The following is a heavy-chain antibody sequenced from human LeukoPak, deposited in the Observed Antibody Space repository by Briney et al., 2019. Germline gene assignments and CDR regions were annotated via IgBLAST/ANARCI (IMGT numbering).Heavy chain of an antibody. CDR1: GYTLTELS. D-gene: IGHD6-13*01. J-gene: IGHJ4*02. CDR2: FDPEDGET. CDR3: AILYSSSWYIAY. V-gene: IGHV1-24*01. Sequence: ASVKVSCKVSGYTLTELSMHWVRQAPGKGLEWMGGFDPEDGETIYAQKFQGRVTMTEDTSTDTAYMELSSLRSEDTAVYYCAILYSSSWYIAYWGQGTLVTVSS.